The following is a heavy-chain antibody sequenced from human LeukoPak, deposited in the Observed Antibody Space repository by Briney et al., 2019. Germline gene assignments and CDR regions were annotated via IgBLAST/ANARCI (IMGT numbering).Heavy chain of an antibody. J-gene: IGHJ4*02. V-gene: IGHV3-48*03. CDR3: ARGQPRQQVAVYYFDS. CDR1: GFTFSSYE. CDR2: ISSSGTTI. D-gene: IGHD6-13*01. Sequence: PGGSLRLSCAASGFTFSSYEMNWVRQAPGKGLEWVSYISSSGTTIYYADSVKGRFTISRDNAKNSLYLQMNSLRAEDTATYYCARGQPRQQVAVYYFDSWGQGTLVSVSS.